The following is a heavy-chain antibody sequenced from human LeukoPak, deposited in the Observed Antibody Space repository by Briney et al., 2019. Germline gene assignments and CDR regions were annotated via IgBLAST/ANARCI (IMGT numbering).Heavy chain of an antibody. CDR2: INSDGSST. CDR1: GFTFSTYW. D-gene: IGHD4-17*01. CDR3: AKATGPVTTEPPDY. J-gene: IGHJ4*02. V-gene: IGHV3-74*01. Sequence: GGSLRLSCAASGFTFSTYWMHWVRQAPGKGLVWVSRINSDGSSTTYADSVKGRFTISRDNSKNTLYLQMNSLRAEDMALYYCAKATGPVTTEPPDYWGQGTLVTVSS.